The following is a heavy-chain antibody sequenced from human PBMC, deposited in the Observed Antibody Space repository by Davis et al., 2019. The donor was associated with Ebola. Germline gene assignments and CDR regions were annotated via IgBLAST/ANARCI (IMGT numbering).Heavy chain of an antibody. Sequence: PGGSLRLSCAASGFTFSSYAMHWVRQAPGKGLEWVALISYDRSNKYYADSVKGRFTISRDNSKNTLYLQMNSLRAEDTAVYYCARDRYSDGSGYFFEQSHWGQGTLVTVSS. CDR2: ISYDRSNK. J-gene: IGHJ4*02. D-gene: IGHD3-22*01. CDR1: GFTFSSYA. CDR3: ARDRYSDGSGYFFEQSH. V-gene: IGHV3-30-3*01.